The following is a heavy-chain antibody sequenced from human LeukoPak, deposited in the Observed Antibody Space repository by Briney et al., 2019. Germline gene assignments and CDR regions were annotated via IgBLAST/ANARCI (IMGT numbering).Heavy chain of an antibody. CDR2: IWYDGSNK. D-gene: IGHD3-22*01. J-gene: IGHJ5*02. V-gene: IGHV3-33*06. Sequence: HPGRSLRLSCAASGFTFNNYGMHWVRQAPGKGLEWVAVIWYDGSNKYYEDSVKGRFTTSRDNSKNTLYLQMNSLRAEDTAVYYCAKEPPAYYYDSSGFNWFDPWGQGTLVTVSS. CDR3: AKEPPAYYYDSSGFNWFDP. CDR1: GFTFNNYG.